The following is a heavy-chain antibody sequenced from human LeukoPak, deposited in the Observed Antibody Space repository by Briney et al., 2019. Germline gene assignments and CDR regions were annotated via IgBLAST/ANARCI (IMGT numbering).Heavy chain of an antibody. CDR1: GYTFTSYA. Sequence: ASVKVSCKASGYTFTSYAMHWVRQAPGQRLEWMGWINAGNGNTKYSQKFQGRVTITRDTSASTAYMELSSLRSEDTAVYYCARIKGVYGDYGDAFDIWGQGTMVTVSS. D-gene: IGHD4-17*01. J-gene: IGHJ3*02. CDR3: ARIKGVYGDYGDAFDI. V-gene: IGHV1-3*01. CDR2: INAGNGNT.